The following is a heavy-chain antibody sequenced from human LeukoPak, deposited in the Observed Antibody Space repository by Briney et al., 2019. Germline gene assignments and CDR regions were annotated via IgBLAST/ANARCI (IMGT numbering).Heavy chain of an antibody. Sequence: PSETLSLTCTVSGGSISTNNNYWGWIRQPPGKGLEWIGSIYYNGRTYYNPSLKSRVTISVDTSKNQFSLKLSSVTAADTAVYYCASSTDGADPFDYWGQGTLVTVSS. CDR1: GGSISTNNNY. D-gene: IGHD4/OR15-4a*01. CDR3: ASSTDGADPFDY. V-gene: IGHV4-39*01. CDR2: IYYNGRT. J-gene: IGHJ4*02.